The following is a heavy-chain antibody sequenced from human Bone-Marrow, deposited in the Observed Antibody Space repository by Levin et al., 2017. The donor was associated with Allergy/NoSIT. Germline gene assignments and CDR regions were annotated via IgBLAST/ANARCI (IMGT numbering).Heavy chain of an antibody. CDR1: GGTFSEFT. CDR2: IFPGHDIV. J-gene: IGHJ4*02. D-gene: IGHD3-10*01. CDR3: ASLITMSREVPL. Sequence: SVKVSCKPSGGTFSEFTISWVRQAPGQGLEWLGSIFPGHDIVNHAQNFQGRITITADRPTSTVYLERSSLTSEDTAFYYCASLITMSREVPLWGQGTLVTVSS. V-gene: IGHV1-69*02.